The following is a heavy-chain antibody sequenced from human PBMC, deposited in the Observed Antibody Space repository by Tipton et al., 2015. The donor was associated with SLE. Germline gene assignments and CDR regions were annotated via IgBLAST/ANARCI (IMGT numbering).Heavy chain of an antibody. D-gene: IGHD2-2*01. CDR1: GVSFSGYY. V-gene: IGHV4-34*01. CDR3: ARGCRPYYFDP. CDR2: INDAEGT. J-gene: IGHJ4*02. Sequence: TLSLTCEVYGVSFSGYYWSWLRQPPGKGLEWIGEINDAEGTKFNPSLESRVTMSIDKSKNRFSLRMSSVTAADTAVYYCARGCRPYYFDPWGQGTLVTVSS.